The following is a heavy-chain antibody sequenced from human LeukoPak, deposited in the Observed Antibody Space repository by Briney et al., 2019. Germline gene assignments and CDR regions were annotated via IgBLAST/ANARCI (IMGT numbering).Heavy chain of an antibody. V-gene: IGHV4-30-4*08. CDR1: GGSISSGDYY. J-gene: IGHJ1*01. Sequence: SETLSLTCTVSGGSISSGDYYWSWIRQPPGKGLEWIGYIYYSGSTYYNPSLKSQVTISVDTSKNQFSLKLSSVTAADTAVYYCASFIPAAILGSQHWGQGTLVTVSS. CDR2: IYYSGST. CDR3: ASFIPAAILGSQH. D-gene: IGHD2-2*01.